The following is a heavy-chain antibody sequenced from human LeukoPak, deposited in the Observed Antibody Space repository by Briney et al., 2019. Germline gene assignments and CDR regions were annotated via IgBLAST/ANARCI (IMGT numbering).Heavy chain of an antibody. Sequence: SETLSLTCTVSGYSISSGYYWGWIRQPPGKGLEWIGSIYHSGSTYYNPSLKSRVTISVDTSKNQFSLKLSSVPAADTAVYYCARVQLGDAFDIWGQGTMVTVSS. CDR3: ARVQLGDAFDI. CDR2: IYHSGST. CDR1: GYSISSGYY. J-gene: IGHJ3*02. D-gene: IGHD5-18*01. V-gene: IGHV4-38-2*02.